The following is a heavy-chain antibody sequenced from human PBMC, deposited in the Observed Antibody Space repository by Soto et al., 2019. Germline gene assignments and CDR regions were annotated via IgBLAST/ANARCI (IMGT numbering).Heavy chain of an antibody. Sequence: ASVKVSCKTSGYTFANFDFSWVRQAPGQGLEWMGWVSNRNGVTNYAENFRDRVTISTDTSTNTVYMELRSLRSDDTAVYFCASTARISYYYYGMDVWGQGTTVTVSS. J-gene: IGHJ6*02. V-gene: IGHV1-18*04. CDR3: ASTARISYYYYGMDV. CDR2: VSNRNGVT. D-gene: IGHD2-15*01. CDR1: GYTFANFD.